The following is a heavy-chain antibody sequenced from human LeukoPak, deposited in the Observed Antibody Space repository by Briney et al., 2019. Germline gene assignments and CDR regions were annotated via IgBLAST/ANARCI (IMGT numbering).Heavy chain of an antibody. CDR3: ARKGPPSLDY. V-gene: IGHV4-34*01. CDR1: GGSFSGYY. Sequence: SETLSLTCAVYGGSFSGYYWSWIRQPPGKALEWIGEINHSGSTNYNPSLKSRVTISVDTSKNQFSLKLSSVTAAATAVYYCARKGPPSLDYWGQGTLVTVSS. J-gene: IGHJ4*02. CDR2: INHSGST.